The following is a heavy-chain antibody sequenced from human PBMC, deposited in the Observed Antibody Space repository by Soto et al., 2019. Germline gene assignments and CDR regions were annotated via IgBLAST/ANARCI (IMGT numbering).Heavy chain of an antibody. CDR2: IYHSGST. V-gene: IGHV4-30-2*01. CDR1: GGSIRSGGYS. CDR3: ARVPSP. Sequence: SETQSLTCAVSGGSIRSGGYSWSWIRQPPGKGLEWIGYIYHSGSTYYNPSLKSRVTISVDRSKNQFSLKLSSVTAADTAVYYCARVPSPWGQGTLVTVS. J-gene: IGHJ5*02.